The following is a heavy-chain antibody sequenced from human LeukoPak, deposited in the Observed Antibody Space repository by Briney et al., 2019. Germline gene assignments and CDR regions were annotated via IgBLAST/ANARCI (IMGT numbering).Heavy chain of an antibody. CDR1: GFTFNSYG. V-gene: IGHV3-30*18. CDR3: AKGKYSSSSLDY. D-gene: IGHD6-6*01. CDR2: IAYDGTNK. J-gene: IGHJ4*02. Sequence: PGGSLRLSCAASGFTFNSYGMSWVRQAPGKGLEWVAVIAYDGTNKYHADSVKGRFTISRDNSKNTLYLQMNSLRAEDTAVYYCAKGKYSSSSLDYWGQGTLVTVSS.